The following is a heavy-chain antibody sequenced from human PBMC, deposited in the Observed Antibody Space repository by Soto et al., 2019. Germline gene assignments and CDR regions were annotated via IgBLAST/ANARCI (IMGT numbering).Heavy chain of an antibody. CDR3: ARVSRSSVRWFDP. Sequence: SETLSLTCAVYGGSFVGYYCSCVRQPPGKGLEWIGEINHSGSTNYNPSLKSRVTISVDTSKNQFSLKLSSVTAADTAVYYCARVSRSSVRWFDPWGQGTLVTVSS. CDR2: INHSGST. V-gene: IGHV4-34*01. D-gene: IGHD6-6*01. CDR1: GGSFVGYY. J-gene: IGHJ5*02.